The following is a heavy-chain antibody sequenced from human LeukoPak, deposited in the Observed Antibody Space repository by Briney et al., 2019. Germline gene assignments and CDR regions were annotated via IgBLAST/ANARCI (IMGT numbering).Heavy chain of an antibody. CDR3: ARDGSGVTSSKDGMDV. CDR1: GYTFTGHY. CDR2: INPGSGGT. Sequence: ASVKVSCKASGYTFTGHYIHWVRQAPGQGLEWMGWINPGSGGTMYAQKFQGRVSLTRDTSISTAYMDLNSLTSDDTAVYHCARDGSGVTSSKDGMDVWGQGTAVTVSS. V-gene: IGHV1-2*02. D-gene: IGHD3-3*01. J-gene: IGHJ6*02.